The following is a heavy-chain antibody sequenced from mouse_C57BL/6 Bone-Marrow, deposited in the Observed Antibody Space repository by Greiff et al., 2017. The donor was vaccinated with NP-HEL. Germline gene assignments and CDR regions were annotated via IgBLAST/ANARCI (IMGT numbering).Heavy chain of an antibody. CDR3: AGRGGPFAY. V-gene: IGHV5-6*02. CDR2: ISSGGSYT. Sequence: EVKVEESGGDLVKPGGSLKLSCAASGFTFSSYGMSWVRQTPDKRLEWVATISSGGSYTYYPDTVQERFTITRDNAKNTQYLQMSSLKSEDTARYYCAGRGGPFAYWGQGTLVTVSA. J-gene: IGHJ3*01. D-gene: IGHD1-1*02. CDR1: GFTFSSYG.